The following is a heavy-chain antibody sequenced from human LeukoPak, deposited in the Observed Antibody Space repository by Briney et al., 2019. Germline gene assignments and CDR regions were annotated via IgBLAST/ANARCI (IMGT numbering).Heavy chain of an antibody. Sequence: SETLSLTCNVSGYSISRGYYWSWIRQPPGKGLEWIGYIYYSGSTNYNPSLKSRVTISVDTSKNQFSLKLSSVTAADTAVYYCARYMDVWGKGTTVTVSS. CDR3: ARYMDV. J-gene: IGHJ6*03. V-gene: IGHV4-59*12. CDR1: GYSISRGYY. CDR2: IYYSGST.